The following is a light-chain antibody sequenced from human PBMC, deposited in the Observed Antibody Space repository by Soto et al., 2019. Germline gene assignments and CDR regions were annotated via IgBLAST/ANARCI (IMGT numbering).Light chain of an antibody. J-gene: IGKJ3*01. Sequence: EIVVTQSPGTLSLSPGERATLSCRASQSVSSSYLAWYQQKPGQAPRLLIYGASSRATGIPHRFSGSGSGTDFTLTISRLEPEDFAVYSCQQYGSSPFTFGPGTKVDIK. CDR1: QSVSSSY. V-gene: IGKV3-20*01. CDR2: GAS. CDR3: QQYGSSPFT.